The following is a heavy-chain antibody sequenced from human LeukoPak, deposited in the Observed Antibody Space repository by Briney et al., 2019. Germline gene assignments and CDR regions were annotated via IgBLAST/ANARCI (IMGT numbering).Heavy chain of an antibody. Sequence: GGSLRLSCAASGLTFSSYAMSWVRQAPGQGLEWVSSISESGRSTYYADTVKGRFTISRDNSKNTLYLQMNSLRAEDTALYYCAKESSGPDYWGLGTPVTVSS. CDR1: GLTFSSYA. V-gene: IGHV3-23*01. CDR2: ISESGRST. J-gene: IGHJ4*02. CDR3: AKESSGPDY. D-gene: IGHD5-12*01.